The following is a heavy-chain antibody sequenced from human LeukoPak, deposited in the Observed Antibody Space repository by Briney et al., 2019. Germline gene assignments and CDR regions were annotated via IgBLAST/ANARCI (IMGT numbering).Heavy chain of an antibody. V-gene: IGHV1-2*02. D-gene: IGHD5-18*01. Sequence: ASVKVSCKASGYTFTGYYMHWVRQATGQGLEWMGWINPNSGGTNYAQKFQGRVTMTRDTSISTAYMELSRLRSDDTAVYYCASPSPDTAMVPFDYWGQGTLVTVSS. J-gene: IGHJ4*02. CDR2: INPNSGGT. CDR3: ASPSPDTAMVPFDY. CDR1: GYTFTGYY.